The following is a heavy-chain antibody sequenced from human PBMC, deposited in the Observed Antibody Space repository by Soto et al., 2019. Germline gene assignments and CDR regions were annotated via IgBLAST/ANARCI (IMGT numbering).Heavy chain of an antibody. D-gene: IGHD6-19*01. Sequence: QVQLIQSGAEVKKPGASVKVSCKVSGYTLTELSMHWVRQAPGKGLEWMGGFDPEDGERMYAQKFQGRVSMTEDTSTDTSYMEVRRLRSEDTAVYYCATDLGAVDGLNVWGQGTKVTVSS. CDR3: ATDLGAVDGLNV. V-gene: IGHV1-24*01. CDR2: FDPEDGER. CDR1: GYTLTELS. J-gene: IGHJ6*01.